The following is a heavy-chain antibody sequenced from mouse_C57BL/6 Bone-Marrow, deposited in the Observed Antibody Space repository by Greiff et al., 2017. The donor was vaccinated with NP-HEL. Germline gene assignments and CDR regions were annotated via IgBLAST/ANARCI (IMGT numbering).Heavy chain of an antibody. Sequence: EVHLVESGGDLVKPGGSLKLSCAASGFTFSSYGMSWVRQTPDKRLEWVATISSGGSYTYYPDSVKGRFTISRDNAKNTLFLQMSSLKSEDTAMYYCARHGYFDVWGTGTTVTVSS. CDR2: ISSGGSYT. CDR1: GFTFSSYG. J-gene: IGHJ1*03. CDR3: ARHGYFDV. V-gene: IGHV5-6*01.